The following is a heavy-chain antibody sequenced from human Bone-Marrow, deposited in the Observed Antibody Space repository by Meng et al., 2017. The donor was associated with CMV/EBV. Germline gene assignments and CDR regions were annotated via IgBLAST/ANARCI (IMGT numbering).Heavy chain of an antibody. J-gene: IGHJ4*02. CDR1: GGTFSSYV. Sequence: SVKVSCKTSGGTFSSYVISWVRRAPGQGLEWMGGIIPTFDMTKYAQKFQGRVTMTTDTSTSTAYMELRSLRSDDTAVYYCARDRSSYCSSTSCYLEGSYWGQGTLVTVSS. CDR3: ARDRSSYCSSTSCYLEGSY. D-gene: IGHD2-2*01. V-gene: IGHV1-69*10. CDR2: IIPTFDMT.